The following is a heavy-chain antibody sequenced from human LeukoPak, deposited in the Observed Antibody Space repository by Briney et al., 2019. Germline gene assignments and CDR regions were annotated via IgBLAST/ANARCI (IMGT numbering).Heavy chain of an antibody. CDR1: GFTFSNYN. CDR2: ITSTSSYI. Sequence: GGSLRLSCAASGFTFSNYNMNWVRQAPRKGLEWVSSITSTSSYIYYADSVKGRFTISRDNAENSLYLQMNSLRAEDTAVYYCARDPYSGSYGDYYYYYMDVWGKGTTVTVSS. V-gene: IGHV3-21*01. CDR3: ARDPYSGSYGDYYYYYMDV. D-gene: IGHD1-26*01. J-gene: IGHJ6*03.